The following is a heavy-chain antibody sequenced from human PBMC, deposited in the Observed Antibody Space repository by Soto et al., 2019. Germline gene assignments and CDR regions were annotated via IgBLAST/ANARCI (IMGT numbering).Heavy chain of an antibody. CDR3: ARLEGDSSSWDYYYYRMDV. CDR1: GYTFTSYG. D-gene: IGHD6-13*01. Sequence: AAVKVSCKASGYTFTSYGISWVRQAPGQGXEWMGWISAYNGNTNYAQKLQGRVTMTTDTSTSTAYMELRSLRSDDTAVYYCARLEGDSSSWDYYYYRMDVWGQGTTVTVSS. V-gene: IGHV1-18*01. J-gene: IGHJ6*02. CDR2: ISAYNGNT.